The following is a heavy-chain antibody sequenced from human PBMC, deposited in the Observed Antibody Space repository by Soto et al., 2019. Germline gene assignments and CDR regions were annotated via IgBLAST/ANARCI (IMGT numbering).Heavy chain of an antibody. J-gene: IGHJ6*02. D-gene: IGHD6-13*01. Sequence: SETLSLTCAVYGGSFSGYYWSWIRQPPGKGLEWIGEINHSGSTNYNPSLKSRVTISVDTSKNQFSLKLSSVTAADTAVYYCARWLLAAADTEINYYYYGMDVWGQGTTVTVSS. CDR1: GGSFSGYY. CDR2: INHSGST. CDR3: ARWLLAAADTEINYYYYGMDV. V-gene: IGHV4-34*01.